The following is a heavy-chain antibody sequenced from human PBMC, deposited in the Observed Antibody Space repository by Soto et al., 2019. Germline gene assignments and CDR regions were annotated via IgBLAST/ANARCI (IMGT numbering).Heavy chain of an antibody. CDR1: GFTFSSYA. CDR3: ANNVGYCSGGSCYSEPFDY. D-gene: IGHD2-15*01. V-gene: IGHV3-23*01. Sequence: GGSLRLSCAASGFTFSSYAMSWVRQAPGKGLEWVSVITGSGGGTYYADSVKGRFTISRDNSKNTLYLQMSSLRAEDTAVYFCANNVGYCSGGSCYSEPFDYWGQGTLVTVSS. CDR2: ITGSGGGT. J-gene: IGHJ4*02.